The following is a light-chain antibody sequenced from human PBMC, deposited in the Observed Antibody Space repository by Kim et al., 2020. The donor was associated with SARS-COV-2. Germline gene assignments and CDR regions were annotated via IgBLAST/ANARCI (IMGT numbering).Light chain of an antibody. J-gene: IGLJ2*01. CDR3: QAWDSSSLVV. V-gene: IGLV3-1*01. CDR1: KLGDKY. CDR2: QDS. Sequence: SYELTQPPSVSVSPGQTASITCSGDKLGDKYARWYQQKPGQSPVLVIYQDSKRPSGIPERFSGSNSGNTATLTISGTQAMDEADYYCQAWDSSSLVVFGG.